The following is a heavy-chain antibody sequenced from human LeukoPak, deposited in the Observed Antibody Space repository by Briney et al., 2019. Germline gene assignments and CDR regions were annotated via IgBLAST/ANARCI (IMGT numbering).Heavy chain of an antibody. CDR2: ISAYNGNT. CDR3: ARVFPITMVRGVLDDYYGTDV. V-gene: IGHV1-18*04. D-gene: IGHD3-10*01. CDR1: GYTFTSYG. Sequence: ASVKVSCKASGYTFTSYGISWVGQAPGQGGEWMGWISAYNGNTNYVQKLQGRVTMTTDTSTSTAYMELRSLRSDDTAVYYCARVFPITMVRGVLDDYYGTDVWGKGTTVTVSS. J-gene: IGHJ6*04.